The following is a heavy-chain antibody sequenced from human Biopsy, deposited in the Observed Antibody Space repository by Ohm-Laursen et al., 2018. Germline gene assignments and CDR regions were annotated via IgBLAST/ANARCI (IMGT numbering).Heavy chain of an antibody. Sequence: GTLSLTCAVSGDSISSYYWSWIRQPPGKGLQWIGYVYYTGSTDYNPSLQSRVTVSVDTSKNHFSLRLRSVTPADTAIYYCARDRGYYSDRTVPGYFDLWGRGTLVTVSS. CDR3: ARDRGYYSDRTVPGYFDL. CDR2: VYYTGST. CDR1: GDSISSYY. V-gene: IGHV4-59*01. J-gene: IGHJ2*01. D-gene: IGHD3-22*01.